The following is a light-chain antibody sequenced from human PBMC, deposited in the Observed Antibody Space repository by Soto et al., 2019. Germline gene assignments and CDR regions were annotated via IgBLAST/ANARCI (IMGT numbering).Light chain of an antibody. CDR2: DVS. Sequence: QSALTQTASVSGSPGQSITISCTGTSSDVGGYNYVSWYQHHPGKAPKLMIYDVSKRPSGVSNRFSGSKSGNTASLTISGLQAEVGADYYCSSHTSRNNPVFRGGTHL. V-gene: IGLV2-14*03. J-gene: IGLJ7*01. CDR3: SSHTSRNNPV. CDR1: SSDVGGYNY.